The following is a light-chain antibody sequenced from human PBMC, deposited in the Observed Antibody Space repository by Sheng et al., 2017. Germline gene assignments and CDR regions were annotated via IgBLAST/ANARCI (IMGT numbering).Light chain of an antibody. J-gene: IGLJ3*02. V-gene: IGLV1-47*01. Sequence: QSVLTQPPSASGTPGQKVTIFCSGSISNIGSNNVHWYQQVPGTAPKMLIYQDHKLHSGVSGRFSGSKSGTSASMSISGLRSDDEADYYCAAWDASLNEIAFGGGTRLTVL. CDR3: AAWDASLNEIA. CDR2: QDH. CDR1: ISNIGSNN.